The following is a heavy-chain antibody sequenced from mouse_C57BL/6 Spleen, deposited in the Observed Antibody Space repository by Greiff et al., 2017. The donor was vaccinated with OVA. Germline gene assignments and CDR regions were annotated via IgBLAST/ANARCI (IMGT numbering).Heavy chain of an antibody. CDR3: ARFGRGYAMDY. CDR2: ISSGSSTT. V-gene: IGHV5-17*01. Sequence: EVQLVESGGGLVKPGGSLKLSCAASGFTFSDYGMHWVRQAPEQGLEWVAYISSGSSTTYYADTVKGRFTISRDNAKNTLFLQMTSLRSEDTAMYYCARFGRGYAMDYWGQGTSVTVSS. CDR1: GFTFSDYG. J-gene: IGHJ4*01. D-gene: IGHD3-1*01.